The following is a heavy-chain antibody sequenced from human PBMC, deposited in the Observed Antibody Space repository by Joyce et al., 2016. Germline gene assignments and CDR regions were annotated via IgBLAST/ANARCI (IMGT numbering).Heavy chain of an antibody. CDR1: GYTFTSQA. V-gene: IGHV7-4-1*02. CDR3: ARVGLNGRDWYFDL. CDR2: INTNTGNR. Sequence: QVQLVQSGSELKKPGASVKVSCKASGYTFTSQAMNWVRQAPGQGLEWMGWINTNTGNRTYAQGFTGRFVFSLDTSVSTAYLQISSLKAEDTAVYYCARVGLNGRDWYFDLWGRGTLVTVSS. D-gene: IGHD2-8*01. J-gene: IGHJ2*01.